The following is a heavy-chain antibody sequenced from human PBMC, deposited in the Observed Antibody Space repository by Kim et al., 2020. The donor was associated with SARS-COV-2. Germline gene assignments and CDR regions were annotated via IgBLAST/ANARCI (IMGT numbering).Heavy chain of an antibody. D-gene: IGHD5-18*01. J-gene: IGHJ4*01. CDR2: ISSSSSYT. CDR3: ARGGYFIAVVSSFDY. Sequence: GGSLRLSCAASGFTFSDYYMSWIRQAPGKGLEWVSSISSSSSYTNHADSVKGRSTISRDNANNSLYLQMNRLAADDTAVYYCARGGYFIAVVSSFDYWG. V-gene: IGHV3-11*06. CDR1: GFTFSDYY.